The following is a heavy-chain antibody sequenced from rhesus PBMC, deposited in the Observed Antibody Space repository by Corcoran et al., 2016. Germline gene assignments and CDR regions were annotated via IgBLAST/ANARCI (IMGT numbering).Heavy chain of an antibody. Sequence: EVQLVESGGGLAKPGGSLRPSCAASGFTFSSYWMNWVRQTPGQGLEWISAINSGRGSTDYAYSVRGRFTISRHNSRITVSLQMNSLGAEDAAVYYCARGYSGSFRAFDFWGQGLRVTVSS. V-gene: IGHV3S42*01. D-gene: IGHD6-25*01. CDR1: GFTFSSYW. CDR3: ARGYSGSFRAFDF. J-gene: IGHJ3*01. CDR2: INSGRGST.